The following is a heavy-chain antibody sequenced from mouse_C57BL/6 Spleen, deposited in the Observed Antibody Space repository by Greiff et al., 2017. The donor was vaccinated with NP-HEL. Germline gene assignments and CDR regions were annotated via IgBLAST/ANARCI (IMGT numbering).Heavy chain of an antibody. CDR3: TTGDYEGYYAMDY. CDR2: IDPEDGDT. Sequence: EVQLQQSGAELVRPGASVKLSCTASGFNIKDYYMHWVKQRPEQGLEWIGRIDPEDGDTEYAPKFQGKATMTADTSSNTAYLQLSSLTSEDTAVYYCTTGDYEGYYAMDYWGQGTSVTVSS. J-gene: IGHJ4*01. V-gene: IGHV14-1*01. CDR1: GFNIKDYY. D-gene: IGHD2-4*01.